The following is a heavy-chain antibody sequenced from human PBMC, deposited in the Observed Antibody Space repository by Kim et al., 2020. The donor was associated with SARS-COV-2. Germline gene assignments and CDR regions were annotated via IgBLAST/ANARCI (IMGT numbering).Heavy chain of an antibody. D-gene: IGHD2-2*01. Sequence: PVKGRFTISRDDSKNTLYLQMNSLKTEDTAVYYCTTGPSSPPYYYYGMDVWGQGTTVTVSS. J-gene: IGHJ6*02. V-gene: IGHV3-15*01. CDR3: TTGPSSPPYYYYGMDV.